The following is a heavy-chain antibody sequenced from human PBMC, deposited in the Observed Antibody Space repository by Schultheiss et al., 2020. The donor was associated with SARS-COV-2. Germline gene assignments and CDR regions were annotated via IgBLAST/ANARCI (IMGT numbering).Heavy chain of an antibody. D-gene: IGHD2-15*01. CDR3: ARVNGVAATPGYYYYYGMDV. CDR1: GGSISSSNW. J-gene: IGHJ6*02. CDR2: IYHSGST. Sequence: SQTLSLTCAVSGGSISSSNWWSWVRQPPGKGLEWIGEIYHSGSTNYNPSLKSRVTISVDKSKNQFSLKLSSVTAADTAVYYCARVNGVAATPGYYYYYGMDVWGQGTTVTVSS. V-gene: IGHV4-4*02.